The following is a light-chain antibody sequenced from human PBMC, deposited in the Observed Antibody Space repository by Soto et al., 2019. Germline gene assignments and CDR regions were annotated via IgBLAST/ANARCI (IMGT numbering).Light chain of an antibody. Sequence: EIVLTQSPSTLSFSPVERSTLSCRASQTISSYLLWYQQKPGQAPRLLIYDASNRATGIPARFSGSGSETDFTLTISSLEPEDFAVYYCQHRMNWPLTFGQGTRLEIK. CDR3: QHRMNWPLT. V-gene: IGKV3-11*01. CDR2: DAS. CDR1: QTISSY. J-gene: IGKJ5*01.